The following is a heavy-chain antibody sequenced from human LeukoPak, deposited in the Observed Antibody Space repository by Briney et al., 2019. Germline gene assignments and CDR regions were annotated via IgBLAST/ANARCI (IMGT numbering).Heavy chain of an antibody. J-gene: IGHJ3*02. D-gene: IGHD6-13*01. CDR3: ARGRRAAAADDAFDI. V-gene: IGHV1-2*02. CDR2: ITPNSGGT. Sequence: VASVKVSCKASGYTFTAYYMHWVRLAPGQGLEWMGWITPNSGGTKYAQRFQGRVTMTRDTSISTTYMELSGLRSDDTAVYYCARGRRAAAADDAFDIWGQGTMVTVSS. CDR1: GYTFTAYY.